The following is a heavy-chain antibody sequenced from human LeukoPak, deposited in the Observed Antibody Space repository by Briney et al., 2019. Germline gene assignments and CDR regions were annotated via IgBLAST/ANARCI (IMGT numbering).Heavy chain of an antibody. D-gene: IGHD2-8*01. V-gene: IGHV3-7*01. J-gene: IGHJ6*03. Sequence: GGSLRLSCATSGFTFNIYWMSWVRQAPGKGLEWVASINLDGSEKSYLDSVKGRFTISRDNAKNSLYLQMNSLRAEDTAVYYCARDNGYCTNGVCFHYYMDVWGKGTTVTVSS. CDR2: INLDGSEK. CDR3: ARDNGYCTNGVCFHYYMDV. CDR1: GFTFNIYW.